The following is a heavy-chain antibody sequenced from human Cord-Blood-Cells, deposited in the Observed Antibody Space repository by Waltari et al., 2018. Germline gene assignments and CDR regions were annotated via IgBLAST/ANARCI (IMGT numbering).Heavy chain of an antibody. CDR2: FDPEYGET. V-gene: IGHV1-24*01. J-gene: IGHJ6*03. CDR3: ATSVYGSGSYYYMDV. Sequence: QVQLVQSGAEVKKPGASVKVSCKVSGYTLTELSMHWVRQAPGKGLEWMGGFDPEYGETIYSPKFQGRVTMTEATATDTAYMELSSLGSEDTAVYYCATSVYGSGSYYYMDVWGKGTTVTVSS. D-gene: IGHD3-10*01. CDR1: GYTLTELS.